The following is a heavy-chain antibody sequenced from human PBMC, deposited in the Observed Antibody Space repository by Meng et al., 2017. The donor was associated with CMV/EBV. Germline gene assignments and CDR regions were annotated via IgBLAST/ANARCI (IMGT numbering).Heavy chain of an antibody. D-gene: IGHD6-6*01. CDR1: GGTFGSYA. J-gene: IGHJ4*02. V-gene: IGHV1-69*05. CDR2: IIPIFGTA. CDR3: ARSLYSSSPHYDY. Sequence: NDCGGTFGSYAISWVGQAPGQGLEWMGGIIPIFGTANYAQKFQGRVTITTDESTSTAYMELSSLRSEDTAVYYCARSLYSSSPHYDYWGQGTLVTVSS.